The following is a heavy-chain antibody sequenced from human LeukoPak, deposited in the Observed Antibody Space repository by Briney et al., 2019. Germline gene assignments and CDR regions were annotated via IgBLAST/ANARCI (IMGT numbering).Heavy chain of an antibody. CDR2: INSDGSST. Sequence: PGGSLRLSCAASGFTFSSYWMHWVRQAPGKGLVWVSRINSDGSSTSYADSVKGRFTISRNNAKNTLYLQMNSLRAEDTAVYYCARVTELRYFDWLSQLYYFDYWGQGTLVTVSS. D-gene: IGHD3-9*01. CDR1: GFTFSSYW. V-gene: IGHV3-74*01. CDR3: ARVTELRYFDWLSQLYYFDY. J-gene: IGHJ4*02.